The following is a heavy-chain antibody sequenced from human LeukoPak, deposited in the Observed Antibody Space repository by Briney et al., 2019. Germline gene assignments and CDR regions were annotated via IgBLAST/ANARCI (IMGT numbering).Heavy chain of an antibody. V-gene: IGHV3-48*01. CDR3: ARDLGSGVYSSSSGYDY. J-gene: IGHJ4*02. D-gene: IGHD6-13*01. CDR1: GFTFSSYS. Sequence: PGGSLRLSCAASGFTFSSYSMNWVRQAPGKGLEWVSYISSSSSTIYYVDSVKGRFTISRDNAKNSLYLQMNSLRAEDTAVYYCARDLGSGVYSSSSGYDYWGQGTLVTVSS. CDR2: ISSSSSTI.